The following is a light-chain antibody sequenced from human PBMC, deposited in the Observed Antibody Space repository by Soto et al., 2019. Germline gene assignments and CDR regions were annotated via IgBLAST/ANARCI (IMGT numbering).Light chain of an antibody. CDR2: GIS. CDR1: QSLATN. V-gene: IGKV3-15*01. Sequence: EIVMTQSPVTLSVSPGERVTLSCRASQSLATNLAWYQQKPGQTPRLVIYGISARASGIPGRFSGSGFGTDFTLPISSLQPEDSAVYFWQQYLDWALTFGGGTKVEI. CDR3: QQYLDWALT. J-gene: IGKJ4*01.